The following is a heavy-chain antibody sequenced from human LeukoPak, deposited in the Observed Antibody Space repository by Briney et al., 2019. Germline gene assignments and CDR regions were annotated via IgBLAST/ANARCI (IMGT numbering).Heavy chain of an antibody. CDR3: VRTTYYYDSSGYNNWFDP. Sequence: SVKVSCKASGGTFSSYAISWVRQAPGQGLEWMGGIIPIFGTANYAQKFQGRVTITTDESTSTAYMELSSLRSEDTAVYYCVRTTYYYDSSGYNNWFDPWGQGTLVTVSS. J-gene: IGHJ5*02. V-gene: IGHV1-69*05. D-gene: IGHD3-22*01. CDR1: GGTFSSYA. CDR2: IIPIFGTA.